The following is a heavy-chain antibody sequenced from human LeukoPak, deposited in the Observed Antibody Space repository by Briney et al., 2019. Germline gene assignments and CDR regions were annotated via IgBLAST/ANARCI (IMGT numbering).Heavy chain of an antibody. CDR1: GYTLTELS. Sequence: ASVKVSCKVSGYTLTELSMHWVRQAPGEGLEWMGGFDPEDGETIYAQKFRGRVTMTEDTSTDTAYMELSSLRSEDTAVHYCATGGVDTAMVTGVYWGQGTLVTVSS. D-gene: IGHD5-18*01. CDR3: ATGGVDTAMVTGVY. CDR2: FDPEDGET. V-gene: IGHV1-24*01. J-gene: IGHJ4*02.